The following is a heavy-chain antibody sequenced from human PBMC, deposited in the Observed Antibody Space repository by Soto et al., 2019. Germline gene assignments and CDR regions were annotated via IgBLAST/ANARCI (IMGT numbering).Heavy chain of an antibody. CDR2: TYYSGST. CDR1: GGSISSGSYY. Sequence: QVQLQESGPGLVKPSETLSLTCNVSGGSISSGSYYWSWIRQPPGKGLEWIGYTYYSGSTSYNPSLKIRATISVDTSKNQFSLNLPSVTAADTAVYYWARDVKYGATGSSGFGFWGQGTQVTSPQ. D-gene: IGHD3-10*01. J-gene: IGHJ4*02. V-gene: IGHV4-61*01. CDR3: ARDVKYGATGSSGFGF.